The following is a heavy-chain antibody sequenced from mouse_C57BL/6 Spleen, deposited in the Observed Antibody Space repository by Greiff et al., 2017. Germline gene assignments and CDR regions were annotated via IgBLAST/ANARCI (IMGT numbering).Heavy chain of an antibody. CDR2: IDPYDSET. CDR3: ARGHYYGSSTFDD. CDR1: GYTFTSYC. J-gene: IGHJ2*01. Sequence: QVQLQQPGAELVRPGSSVKLSCTASGYTFTSYCMHWVKQRPIQGLEWIGNIDPYDSETHYTPKFKDKATLTVDKSSITAYLQLSSLTSEDSAVYYCARGHYYGSSTFDDWGQGTTLTVAS. V-gene: IGHV1-52*01. D-gene: IGHD1-1*01.